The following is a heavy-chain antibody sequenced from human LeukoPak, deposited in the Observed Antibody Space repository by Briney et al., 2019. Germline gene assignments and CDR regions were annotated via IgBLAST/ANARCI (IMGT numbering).Heavy chain of an antibody. Sequence: SETLSLTCTVSGGSISTSSYYWGWIRQPPGKGLEWIGSIHYSGSTNYNPSLKSRVTISVDTSKNQFSLKLSSVTAADTAVYYCARGYCSGGSCYSYHYYNYMDVWGKGTTVTVSS. CDR3: ARGYCSGGSCYSYHYYNYMDV. V-gene: IGHV4-39*07. CDR2: IHYSGST. CDR1: GGSISTSSYY. J-gene: IGHJ6*03. D-gene: IGHD2-15*01.